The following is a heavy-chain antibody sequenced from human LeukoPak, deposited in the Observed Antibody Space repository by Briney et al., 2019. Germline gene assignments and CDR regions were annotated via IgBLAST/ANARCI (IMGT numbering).Heavy chain of an antibody. D-gene: IGHD2-2*01. CDR1: GGSISSYY. CDR2: IYYSGST. Sequence: PSETLSLTCTVSGGSISSYYWSWIRQHPGKGLEWIGYIYYSGSTYYNPSLKSRVTISVDTSKNQFSLKLSSVTAADTAVYYCARDLRVVVPAAVNYYYYYGMDVWGQGTTVTVSS. CDR3: ARDLRVVVPAAVNYYYYYGMDV. V-gene: IGHV4-59*06. J-gene: IGHJ6*02.